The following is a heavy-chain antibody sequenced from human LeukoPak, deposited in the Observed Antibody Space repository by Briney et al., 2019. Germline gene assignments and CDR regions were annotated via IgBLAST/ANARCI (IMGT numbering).Heavy chain of an antibody. J-gene: IGHJ6*02. Sequence: ASVKVSCKASGYTFTSYGISWVRQAPGQGLEWMGWISAYNGNTNYAQKLQGRVTMTTDTSTSTAYMELRSLRSEDTAVYYCARDFITMVRGVTGYYYGMDVWGQGTTVTVSS. V-gene: IGHV1-18*01. CDR1: GYTFTSYG. CDR3: ARDFITMVRGVTGYYYGMDV. CDR2: ISAYNGNT. D-gene: IGHD3-10*01.